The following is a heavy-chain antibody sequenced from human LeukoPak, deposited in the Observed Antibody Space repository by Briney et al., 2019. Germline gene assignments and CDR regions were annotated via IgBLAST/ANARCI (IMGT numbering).Heavy chain of an antibody. J-gene: IGHJ5*02. CDR2: IIPIFGTA. V-gene: IGHV1-69*13. D-gene: IGHD1-26*01. Sequence: SVKVSCKASGGTFSSYAISWVRQAPGQGLEWMGGIIPIFGTANYAQKFQGRVTITADESTSAAYMELSSLRSDDTAVYYCARVWESAFGNWFDPWGQGTLVTVSS. CDR3: ARVWESAFGNWFDP. CDR1: GGTFSSYA.